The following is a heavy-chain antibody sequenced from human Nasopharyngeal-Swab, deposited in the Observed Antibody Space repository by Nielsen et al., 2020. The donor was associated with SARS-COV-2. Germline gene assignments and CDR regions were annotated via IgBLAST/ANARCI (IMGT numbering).Heavy chain of an antibody. CDR1: GFTFSNYW. CDR2: IKQDGSEK. Sequence: GESLKISCAASGFTFSNYWMSWVRQAPGKGLEWVANIKQDGSEKYYVDSVKGRFTISRDNAKNSLYLQMNSLRAEDTAVYYCARAGLSSWHFDYWGQGTRVTVSS. J-gene: IGHJ4*02. D-gene: IGHD6-13*01. V-gene: IGHV3-7*01. CDR3: ARAGLSSWHFDY.